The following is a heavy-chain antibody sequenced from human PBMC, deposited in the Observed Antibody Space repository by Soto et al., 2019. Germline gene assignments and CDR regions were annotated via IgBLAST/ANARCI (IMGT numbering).Heavy chain of an antibody. CDR2: IYYSGST. CDR3: AGGVLRFLEWYGGYMDV. D-gene: IGHD3-3*01. V-gene: IGHV4-39*01. J-gene: IGHJ6*03. CDR1: GGSISSSSYY. Sequence: PSETLSLTCTVSGGSISSSSYYWGWIRQPPGKGLEWIGSIYYSGSTYYNPSLKSRVTISVDTSKNQFSLKLSSVTAADTAVYYCAGGVLRFLEWYGGYMDVWGKGTTVTVSS.